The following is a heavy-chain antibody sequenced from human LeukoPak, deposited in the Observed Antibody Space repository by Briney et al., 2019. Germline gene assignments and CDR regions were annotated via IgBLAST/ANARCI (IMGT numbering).Heavy chain of an antibody. CDR2: IHSSGSRP. CDR1: RFTFNIYA. CDR3: AKDAMANILTGYYLDD. D-gene: IGHD3-9*01. V-gene: IGHV3-23*01. J-gene: IGHJ4*02. Sequence: GGCLRLSCAAPRFTFNIYAMGSVRQAPGKGLEWVSAIHSSGSRPYYAASVKGRFTISRDNSKTTLYLQMNSLRAEDTAVYYCAKDAMANILTGYYLDDWGQGTPVTVSS.